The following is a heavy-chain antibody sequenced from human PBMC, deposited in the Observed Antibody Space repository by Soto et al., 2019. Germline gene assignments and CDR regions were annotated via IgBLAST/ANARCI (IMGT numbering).Heavy chain of an antibody. V-gene: IGHV4-31*01. CDR3: ARYGSGTYYPTTFDC. D-gene: IGHD3-10*01. J-gene: IGHJ4*02. Sequence: QVQLQESGPGLVKPSQTLSLTCTVSGGSISSADYYWSWIRQHPGKGLEWIGYIYYSGSTYYNPYLRSPVTISVHTSKNQFSLKLSSVTSAHTAVYYCARYGSGTYYPTTFDCWSQGTLVTVSS. CDR1: GGSISSADYY. CDR2: IYYSGST.